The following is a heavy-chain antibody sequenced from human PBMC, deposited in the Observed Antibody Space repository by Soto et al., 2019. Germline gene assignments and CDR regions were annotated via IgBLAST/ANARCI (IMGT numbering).Heavy chain of an antibody. CDR3: AQRLGSRGSFDY. Sequence: SGPTLVNPTQTLTLTCTFSGFSLRTSGVGVGWIRQPPGKAPEWLALIYWNDDKRYSPSLKSRLTITTDTSKNPLVLTMTDMDPVDTGTYYCAQRLGSRGSFDYWGQGSLVTIS. J-gene: IGHJ4*02. CDR1: GFSLRTSGVG. V-gene: IGHV2-5*01. D-gene: IGHD6-25*01. CDR2: IYWNDDK.